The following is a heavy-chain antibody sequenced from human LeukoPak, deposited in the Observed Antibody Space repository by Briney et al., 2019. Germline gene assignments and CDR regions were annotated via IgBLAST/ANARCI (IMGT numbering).Heavy chain of an antibody. V-gene: IGHV1-69*06. J-gene: IGHJ5*02. CDR3: ARYCSSTSCYFFDP. Sequence: SVKVSCKASGGTFSSYAISWVRQAPGQGLEWMGGIIPIFGTANYAQKFQGRVTITADKSTSTAYMELSSLRTEDTAVYYCARYCSSTSCYFFDPWGQGTLVTVSS. CDR2: IIPIFGTA. CDR1: GGTFSSYA. D-gene: IGHD2-2*01.